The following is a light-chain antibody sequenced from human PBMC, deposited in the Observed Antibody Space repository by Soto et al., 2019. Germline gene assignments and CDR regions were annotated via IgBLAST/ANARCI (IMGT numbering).Light chain of an antibody. J-gene: IGKJ3*01. CDR3: QQRSKWPVT. V-gene: IGKV3-11*01. Sequence: EIVLTQSPDTLSLSPGERAIFSCRTSQSIGSTLAWYQHKPGQAPRLLIYAASKRATGIPARFSGSGSGTDFTLTISSLEPEDFAVYFCQQRSKWPVTFGPGTTVDIK. CDR2: AAS. CDR1: QSIGST.